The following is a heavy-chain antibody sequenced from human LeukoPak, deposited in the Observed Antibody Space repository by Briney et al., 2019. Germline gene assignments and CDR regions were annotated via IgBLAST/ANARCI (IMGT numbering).Heavy chain of an antibody. V-gene: IGHV4-59*01. Sequence: SETLSLTCTVSGGSISSNYWSWIRQPPGKGLEWIGYMYYSGSTNYNPSLKSRITISVDTSKSQFSLKLSSVTAADTAVYYCGRYRGNERGIDYWGQGTPVTVSS. CDR2: MYYSGST. J-gene: IGHJ4*02. CDR3: GRYRGNERGIDY. CDR1: GGSISSNY. D-gene: IGHD5-12*01.